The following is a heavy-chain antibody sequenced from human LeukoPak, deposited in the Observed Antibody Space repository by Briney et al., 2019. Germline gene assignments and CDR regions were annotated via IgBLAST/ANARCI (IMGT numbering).Heavy chain of an antibody. CDR2: IYYSGST. J-gene: IGHJ4*02. D-gene: IGHD5-18*01. CDR3: ARDRQGYSYGSFDY. V-gene: IGHV4-59*12. CDR1: GGPISSYS. Sequence: SETLSLTCTISGGPISSYSWSWIRQPTGKGLEWIGYIYYSGSTNYNPSLKSRVTMSIDTSENQLSVKLSSVTAADTAVYYCARDRQGYSYGSFDYWGQGTLVTVSS.